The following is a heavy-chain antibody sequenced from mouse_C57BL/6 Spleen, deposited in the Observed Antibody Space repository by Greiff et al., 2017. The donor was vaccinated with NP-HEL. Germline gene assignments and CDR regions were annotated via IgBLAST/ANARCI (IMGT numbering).Heavy chain of an antibody. D-gene: IGHD2-5*01. V-gene: IGHV14-1*01. CDR3: TNYYSNSAWFAY. CDR2: IDPEDGDT. Sequence: EVQLQQSGAELVRPGASVKLSCTASGFNIKDYYMHWVKQRPEQGLEWIGRIDPEDGDTEYAPKFQGKGTMTADTASNTAYLQLSSLTSEDTAVYYCTNYYSNSAWFAYWGQGTLVTVSA. CDR1: GFNIKDYY. J-gene: IGHJ3*01.